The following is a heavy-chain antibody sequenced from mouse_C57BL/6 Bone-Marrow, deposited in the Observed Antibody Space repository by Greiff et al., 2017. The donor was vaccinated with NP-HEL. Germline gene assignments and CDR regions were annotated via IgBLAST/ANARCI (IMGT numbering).Heavy chain of an antibody. CDR2: INPSTGGT. Sequence: VQLQQSGPELVKPGASVKISCKASGYSFTGYYMNWVKQSPEKSLEWIGEINPSTGGTTYNEKFKAKATLTVDKPSSTAYMQLKSLTSEYSAAFYCARWCCEYALDFGGQGTTLTVSS. D-gene: IGHD5-1*01. CDR1: GYSFTGYY. J-gene: IGHJ2*01. CDR3: ARWCCEYALDF. V-gene: IGHV1-42*01.